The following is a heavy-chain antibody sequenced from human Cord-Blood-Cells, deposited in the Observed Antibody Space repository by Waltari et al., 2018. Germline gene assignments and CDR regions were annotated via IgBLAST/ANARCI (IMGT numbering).Heavy chain of an antibody. J-gene: IGHJ3*02. V-gene: IGHV3-21*01. CDR3: ARVVGYCTNGVCYAFDI. D-gene: IGHD2-8*01. CDR1: GFTFSSYS. Sequence: EVQLVESGGGLVKPGGSLRLSCAASGFTFSSYSMNWVRQAPGKGLEWVSSISSSSSYIYHADSVKGRFTISRDNAKNSLYLQMNSLRAEDTAVYYCARVVGYCTNGVCYAFDIWGQGTMVTVSS. CDR2: ISSSSSYI.